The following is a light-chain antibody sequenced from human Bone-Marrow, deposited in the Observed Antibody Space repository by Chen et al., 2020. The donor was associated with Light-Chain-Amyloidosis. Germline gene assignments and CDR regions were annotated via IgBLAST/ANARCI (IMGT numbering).Light chain of an antibody. V-gene: IGKV1-39*01. CDR3: LQTYSPPAT. J-gene: IGKJ1*01. CDR1: QTIVTY. Sequence: DIQMTQSPSSLSASVGDRVTITCRASQTIVTYLNWYQQRPGKPPKLLISAASNLHGGVPSRFSGSASGTEFTLTISSLQPEDLATYYCLQTYSPPATFGQGTKVTIK. CDR2: AAS.